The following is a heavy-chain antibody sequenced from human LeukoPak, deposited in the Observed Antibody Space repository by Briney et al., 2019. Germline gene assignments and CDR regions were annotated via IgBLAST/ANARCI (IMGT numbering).Heavy chain of an antibody. CDR3: AKDRPGKAVAAPGGY. D-gene: IGHD6-19*01. CDR1: GFTFSSYG. J-gene: IGHJ4*02. CDR2: ISYDGSNK. Sequence: GGSLRLSCAASGFTFSSYGMHWVRQAPGKGLEWVAVISYDGSNKYYADSVKGRFTISRDNSKNTLYLQMNSLRAEDTAVYYCAKDRPGKAVAAPGGYWGQGTLVTVSS. V-gene: IGHV3-30*18.